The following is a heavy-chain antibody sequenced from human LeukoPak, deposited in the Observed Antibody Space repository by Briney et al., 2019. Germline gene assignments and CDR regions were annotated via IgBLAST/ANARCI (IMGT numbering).Heavy chain of an antibody. CDR3: AKDPSTLTIRDDY. D-gene: IGHD5-24*01. J-gene: IGHJ4*02. CDR1: GFTFGSYG. V-gene: IGHV3-23*01. CDR2: IHPSGTNT. Sequence: PGGSLRLSCAASGFTFGSYGMSWVRQAPGKGLEWVSTIHPSGTNTHYADSAKGRFTISRDNSKNKLFLLMSTLRADDTAIYYCAKDPSTLTIRDDYWGQGTLVTVSS.